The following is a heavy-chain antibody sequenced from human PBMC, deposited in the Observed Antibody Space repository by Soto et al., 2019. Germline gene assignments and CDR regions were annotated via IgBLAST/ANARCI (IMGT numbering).Heavy chain of an antibody. J-gene: IGHJ6*02. CDR1: GGTFSDST. V-gene: IGHV1-69*13. CDR3: ARNGTLTGYSYGMDV. Sequence: ASVKVSCKASGGTFSDSTINWVRQAPGQRLEWMGGIIPIFDTANYAEKFHGRVTITADESTGTSFMEVSSLRSEDTAVYYCARNGTLTGYSYGMDVWGQGTMVTVSS. CDR2: IIPIFDTA. D-gene: IGHD1-1*01.